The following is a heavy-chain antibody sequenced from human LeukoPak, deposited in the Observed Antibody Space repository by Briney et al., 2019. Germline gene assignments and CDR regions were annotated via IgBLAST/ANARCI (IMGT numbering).Heavy chain of an antibody. V-gene: IGHV4-4*07. CDR3: ARQIGARAFDV. D-gene: IGHD3-16*01. J-gene: IGHJ3*01. CDR2: IYPNGHT. Sequence: PSETLSLTCAVSGGSIDSDYWSWIGQPAGKGLEWIGRIYPNGHTTYNPSLTSRVTMSADTSKMQFSLNLKSVTAADTALYYCARQIGARAFDVWGQGTVVTVSS. CDR1: GGSIDSDY.